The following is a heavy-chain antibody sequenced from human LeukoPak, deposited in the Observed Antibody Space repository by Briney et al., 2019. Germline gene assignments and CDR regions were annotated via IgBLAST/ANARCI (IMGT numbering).Heavy chain of an antibody. Sequence: SEILSLTCAVYGGSFSGYYWSWIRQPPGKGLEWIGEINHGGSTNYNPSLKSRVTISVDTSKNQFSLKLSSVTAADTAVYYCARFPRYCSGGSCYSGFGYWGQGTLVTVSS. CDR2: INHGGST. D-gene: IGHD2-15*01. V-gene: IGHV4-34*01. CDR1: GGSFSGYY. J-gene: IGHJ4*02. CDR3: ARFPRYCSGGSCYSGFGY.